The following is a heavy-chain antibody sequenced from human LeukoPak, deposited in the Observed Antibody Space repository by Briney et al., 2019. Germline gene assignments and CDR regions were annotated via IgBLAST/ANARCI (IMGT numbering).Heavy chain of an antibody. CDR1: DDSVTTSY. J-gene: IGHJ4*02. Sequence: SETLSLTCTVSDDSVTTSYWSWIRQSAGKELEWIGRVSRSGGVLYNSAFRSRFTLSVDTSNNQFSLAVSGVTAADTAVYYCARGRPVYGGNKDGEFDYWGQGTLVTVSS. CDR3: ARGRPVYGGNKDGEFDY. CDR2: VSRSGGV. V-gene: IGHV4-4*07. D-gene: IGHD4-23*01.